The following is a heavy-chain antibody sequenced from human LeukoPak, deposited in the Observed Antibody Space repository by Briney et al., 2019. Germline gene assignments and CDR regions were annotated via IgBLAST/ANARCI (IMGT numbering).Heavy chain of an antibody. Sequence: SESLSLTCTVSGYSISSGYYWGWIRQPPGKGLEWIGSIYHSGSTYYNPSLKSRVTISVDTSKNQFSLNLISVTAADTAVYYCARSPQGTATTANWLDPWGQGTLVTVSS. V-gene: IGHV4-38-2*02. J-gene: IGHJ5*02. CDR1: GYSISSGYY. D-gene: IGHD4-17*01. CDR2: IYHSGST. CDR3: ARSPQGTATTANWLDP.